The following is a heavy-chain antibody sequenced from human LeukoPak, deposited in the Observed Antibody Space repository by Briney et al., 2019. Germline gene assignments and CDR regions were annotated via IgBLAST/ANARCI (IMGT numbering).Heavy chain of an antibody. CDR1: GFTFSSYW. D-gene: IGHD3-22*01. J-gene: IGHJ4*02. CDR3: ARGPYYYDSSGYYFY. V-gene: IGHV3-74*01. CDR2: NNSDGSST. Sequence: GRSLRLSCAASGFTFSSYWMHWVRHAPGKGLVCVSRNNSDGSSTSYTDSVKGRFTTSRDNAKNTLNLQMNSLRAEDTAVYYCARGPYYYDSSGYYFYWGQGTLVTVSS.